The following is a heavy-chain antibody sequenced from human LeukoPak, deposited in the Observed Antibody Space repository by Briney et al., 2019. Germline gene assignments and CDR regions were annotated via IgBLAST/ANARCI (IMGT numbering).Heavy chain of an antibody. CDR1: GFTFDDYA. CDR3: AKVKAYGMDV. V-gene: IGHV3-9*01. J-gene: IGHJ6*02. CDR2: ISWNSGSI. Sequence: PGRSLRLSCAASGFTFDDYAMHWVRQAPGKGLEWVSGISWNSGSIGYADSVKGRFTISRDNAKNSLYLQMNSLRAEDTALYYCAKVKAYGMDVWGQGTTVTVSS.